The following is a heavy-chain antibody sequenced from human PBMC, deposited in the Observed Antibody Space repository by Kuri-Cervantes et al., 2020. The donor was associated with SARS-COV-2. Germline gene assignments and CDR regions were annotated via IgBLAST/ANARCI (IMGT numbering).Heavy chain of an antibody. D-gene: IGHD3-10*01. V-gene: IGHV1-8*02. CDR1: GYAFISYG. Sequence: ASVKVSCKAPGYAFISYGDDWVRQATGQGLEWLGWMNPNSGKRGFAQKFQGRITMTRNTSKGTAHMELSSLRSEDTAVYYCATGSVLYRSSVDWFDPWGQGTLVTVSS. CDR2: MNPNSGKR. J-gene: IGHJ5*02. CDR3: ATGSVLYRSSVDWFDP.